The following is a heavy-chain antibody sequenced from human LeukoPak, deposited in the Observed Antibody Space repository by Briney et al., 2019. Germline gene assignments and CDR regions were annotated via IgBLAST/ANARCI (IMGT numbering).Heavy chain of an antibody. Sequence: ASVKVSCKASGYTFTSYAMHWVRQAPGQRLEWMGWTNTGNGNTKYSQEFQGRVTITRDTSANTAYMELSSLRSEDMAVYYCAKDSGKSRGSFDPWGQGTLVTVSS. V-gene: IGHV1-3*02. CDR2: TNTGNGNT. D-gene: IGHD3-22*01. CDR1: GYTFTSYA. CDR3: AKDSGKSRGSFDP. J-gene: IGHJ5*02.